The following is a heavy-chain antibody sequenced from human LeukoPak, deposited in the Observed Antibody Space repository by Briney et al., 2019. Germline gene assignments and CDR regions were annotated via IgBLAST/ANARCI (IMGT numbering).Heavy chain of an antibody. J-gene: IGHJ4*02. Sequence: PSETLSLTCTVSGGSISNYYWSWIRQPPGKGLEWIGYIYYSGDTNYNPSLKSRVTLSVDTSQNHFSLNLNSVTAADTAVYYCARVLVGDYVNFDYWGQGTLVTVSS. CDR1: GGSISNYY. D-gene: IGHD4-17*01. V-gene: IGHV4-59*01. CDR2: IYYSGDT. CDR3: ARVLVGDYVNFDY.